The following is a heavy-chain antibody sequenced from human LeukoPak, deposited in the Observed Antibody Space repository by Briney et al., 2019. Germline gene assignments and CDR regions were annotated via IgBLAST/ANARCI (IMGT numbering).Heavy chain of an antibody. J-gene: IGHJ5*02. D-gene: IGHD4-17*01. CDR2: IYYTGST. V-gene: IGHV4-59*08. CDR3: ARRTTVTPNWFDP. Sequence: SETLSLTCTVSGGPISAYQWSWIRQPPGKGLEWIGYIYYTGSTNYNPSLRSRVTISLDTSKNQFSLRVNSVTAADTAVYYCARRTTVTPNWFDPWGQGTLVTVSS. CDR1: GGPISAYQ.